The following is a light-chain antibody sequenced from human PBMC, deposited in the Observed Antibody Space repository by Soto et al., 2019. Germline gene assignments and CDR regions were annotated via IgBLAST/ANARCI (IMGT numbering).Light chain of an antibody. CDR3: CSYAGSYTDV. J-gene: IGLJ1*01. V-gene: IGLV2-11*01. CDR1: SSDVGGYNY. CDR2: DVS. Sequence: QSVLTQPRSVSGSPGQSVTISCTGTSSDVGGYNYVSWYQQHPGKAPKLMIYDVSKRPSGVPDRFSGSKSGNTASLTISGLQAEDEDDYYCCSYAGSYTDVFGTGTNLTVL.